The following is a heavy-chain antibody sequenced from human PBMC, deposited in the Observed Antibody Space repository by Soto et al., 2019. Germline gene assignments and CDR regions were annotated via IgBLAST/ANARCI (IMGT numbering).Heavy chain of an antibody. V-gene: IGHV3-7*02. CDR2: IAQDGSVQ. CDR3: ASQGSRGY. Sequence: PGGSLRLPCAASGFTFSGYWMSWVRQAPGKGLEWVASIAQDGSVQYYLDSVKGRFTISRDNAKNSLHLQMNSLRAEDTAVYYCASQGSRGYWGQGTLVTVSS. D-gene: IGHD2-15*01. CDR1: GFTFSGYW. J-gene: IGHJ4*02.